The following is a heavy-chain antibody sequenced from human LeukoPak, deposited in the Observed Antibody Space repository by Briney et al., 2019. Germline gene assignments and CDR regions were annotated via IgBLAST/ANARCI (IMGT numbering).Heavy chain of an antibody. D-gene: IGHD6-19*01. CDR3: AKDPGYSSGRLLDY. CDR1: GFTFSSYG. V-gene: IGHV3-30*18. J-gene: IGHJ4*02. CDR2: ISYDGSNK. Sequence: PGRSLRLSCAASGFTFSSYGMHWVRQAPGKGLEWVAVISYDGSNKYYADSVKGRFTISRDNSKNMLYLQMSSLRAEDTAVYYCAKDPGYSSGRLLDYWGQGTLVTVSS.